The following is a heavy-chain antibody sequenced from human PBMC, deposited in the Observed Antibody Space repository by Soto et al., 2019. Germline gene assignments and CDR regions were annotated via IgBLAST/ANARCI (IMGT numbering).Heavy chain of an antibody. J-gene: IGHJ6*02. CDR3: ARDQVTVVTHGYYYYGMDV. CDR2: IYYSGST. CDR1: GGSISSGGYY. Sequence: SETLSLACTVSGGSISSGGYYWSWIRQHPGKGLEWIGYIYYSGSTYYNPSLNSRVTISVDTSKNQFSLKLSSVTAADTAVYYCARDQVTVVTHGYYYYGMDVWGQGTTVTVSS. D-gene: IGHD2-21*02. V-gene: IGHV4-31*03.